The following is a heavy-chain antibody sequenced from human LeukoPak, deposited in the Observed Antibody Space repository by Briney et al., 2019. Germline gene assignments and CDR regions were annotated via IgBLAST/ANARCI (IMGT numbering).Heavy chain of an antibody. D-gene: IGHD4/OR15-4a*01. CDR3: TRHLIGATPFDY. CDR1: GFTFRDSA. J-gene: IGHJ4*02. CDR2: IRSKPNNYAT. Sequence: GGSLRLSCAASGFTFRDSAFHWVRQASGKGLEWVGRIRSKPNNYATAYTASVKGRFTISRDDSKNTAYLQMNSLNTEDTAMYYCTRHLIGATPFDYWGQGTLVSVSS. V-gene: IGHV3-73*01.